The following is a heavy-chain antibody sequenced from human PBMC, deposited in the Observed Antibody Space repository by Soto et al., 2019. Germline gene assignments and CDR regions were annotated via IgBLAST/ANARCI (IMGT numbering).Heavy chain of an antibody. CDR2: IYHSGST. J-gene: IGHJ4*02. CDR1: GGSITSSVSS. CDR3: ARGNYPKTFDS. Sequence: SETLSLTCAVSGGSITSSVSSWSWIRQPPGKGLEWIGYIYHSGSTSYNPSLKSRVTMSVDRSKNQFSLKLSSVTAADTAVYYCARGNYPKTFDSWGPGTLVTVSS. V-gene: IGHV4-30-2*01. D-gene: IGHD3-22*01.